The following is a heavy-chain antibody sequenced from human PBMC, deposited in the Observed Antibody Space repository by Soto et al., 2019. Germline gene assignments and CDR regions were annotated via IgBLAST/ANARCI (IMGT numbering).Heavy chain of an antibody. D-gene: IGHD5-18*01. CDR1: GGSISIIGSF. CDR3: AAGYTYGCFDP. J-gene: IGHJ5*02. CDR2: IFSSGST. V-gene: IGHV4-39*01. Sequence: LSLTCTVSGGSISIIGSFWGWFRQPPGKALEWLGNIFSSGSTYYNPSLKSRVTISIDTSKNQFSLRLSSMTAADTAVYFCAAGYTYGCFDPWGQGTQVTVSS.